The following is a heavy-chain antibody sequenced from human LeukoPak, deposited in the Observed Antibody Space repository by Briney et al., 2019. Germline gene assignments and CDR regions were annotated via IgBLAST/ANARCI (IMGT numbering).Heavy chain of an antibody. CDR2: INHSGST. J-gene: IGHJ5*02. CDR3: ARGRGRSDSSGWYWFDP. D-gene: IGHD6-19*01. CDR1: GGSFSGYY. Sequence: SETLSLTCAVYGGSFSGYYWSWIRQPPGKGLEWIGDINHSGSTNYNPSLKSRVTISVDTSKNQFSLKLSSVTAADTAVYYCARGRGRSDSSGWYWFDPWGQGTLVTVSS. V-gene: IGHV4-34*01.